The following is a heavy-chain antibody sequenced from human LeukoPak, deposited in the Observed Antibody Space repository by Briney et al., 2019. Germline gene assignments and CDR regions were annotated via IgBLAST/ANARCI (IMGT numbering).Heavy chain of an antibody. D-gene: IGHD3-22*01. CDR3: ARGQTEQYYYDSSGYYFDY. CDR2: INWNGGST. J-gene: IGHJ4*02. Sequence: GGSLRLSCAASGFTFDDYGMSWVRQAPGKGLEWVSGINWNGGSTGYADSVKGRFTISRDNAKNSLYLQMNSLRAEDTALYYCARGQTEQYYYDSSGYYFDYWGQGTLVTVSS. CDR1: GFTFDDYG. V-gene: IGHV3-20*04.